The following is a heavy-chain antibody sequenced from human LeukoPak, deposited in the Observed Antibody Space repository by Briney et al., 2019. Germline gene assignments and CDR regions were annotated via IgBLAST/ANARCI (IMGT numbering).Heavy chain of an antibody. Sequence: GGSLRLSCAVSGFTSSDYYMSWVRQAPGKEMECVSYISSDNTYTNYADSVRGLFTIPRDNAKNSLCLQMNSLRAEDTAVYYCVRGGPYGDYDAYWGQGTLVTVSS. D-gene: IGHD4-17*01. CDR1: GFTSSDYY. V-gene: IGHV3-11*06. CDR2: ISSDNTYT. CDR3: VRGGPYGDYDAY. J-gene: IGHJ4*02.